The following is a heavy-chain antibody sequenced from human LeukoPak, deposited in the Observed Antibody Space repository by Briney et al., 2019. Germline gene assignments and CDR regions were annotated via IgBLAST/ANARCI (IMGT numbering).Heavy chain of an antibody. CDR3: AREQGDNYYDSSGSKLGGYYFDY. J-gene: IGHJ4*02. D-gene: IGHD3-22*01. Sequence: GASVKVSCKASGGTFSSYAISWVRQAPGQGLEWMGGIIPIFGTANYAQKFQGRVTITADESTSTAYMELSSLRSEDTAVYYCAREQGDNYYDSSGSKLGGYYFDYWGQGTLVTVSS. CDR1: GGTFSSYA. V-gene: IGHV1-69*13. CDR2: IIPIFGTA.